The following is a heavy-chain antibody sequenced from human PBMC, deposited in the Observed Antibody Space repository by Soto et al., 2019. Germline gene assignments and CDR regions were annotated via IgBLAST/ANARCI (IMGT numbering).Heavy chain of an antibody. Sequence: PGGSLRLSCAASGFTFSGSAIHWVRQASGKGLEWVARIRTKSNGYATTYAASVKGRFTISRDDSKNTAYLQMNSLKTEDTAVYYCTTIVVVTAMDYWGQGTLVTVS. CDR2: IRTKSNGYAT. CDR3: TTIVVVTAMDY. V-gene: IGHV3-73*01. J-gene: IGHJ4*02. CDR1: GFTFSGSA. D-gene: IGHD2-21*02.